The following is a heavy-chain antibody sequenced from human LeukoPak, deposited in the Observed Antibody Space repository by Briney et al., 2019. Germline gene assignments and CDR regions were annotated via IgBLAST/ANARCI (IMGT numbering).Heavy chain of an antibody. J-gene: IGHJ4*02. CDR1: GFTFSNYW. Sequence: GGSLRLSCSASGFTFSNYWMSWVRQAPGKGLEWVANIKEDGSEKYYVDSVKGRFTISRDNAKNSLHLQMNGLRDEDTAVYYCARDPCPDYWGQGTLVTVSS. V-gene: IGHV3-7*01. CDR3: ARDPCPDY. CDR2: IKEDGSEK.